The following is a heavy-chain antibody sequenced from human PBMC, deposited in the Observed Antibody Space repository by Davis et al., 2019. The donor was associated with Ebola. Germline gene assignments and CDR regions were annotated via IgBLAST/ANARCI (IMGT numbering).Heavy chain of an antibody. V-gene: IGHV3-30*02. Sequence: GESLKISCAASAFTFSTFGMHWVRQAPGKGLEWVAFISYDGSNKNYADSVKGRFIISRDNSKNTLYLQMNTLSSEDTAVYYCSKGIYFYYYMDVWGKGTTVTVSS. J-gene: IGHJ6*03. CDR3: SKGIYFYYYMDV. CDR1: AFTFSTFG. D-gene: IGHD3-10*01. CDR2: ISYDGSNK.